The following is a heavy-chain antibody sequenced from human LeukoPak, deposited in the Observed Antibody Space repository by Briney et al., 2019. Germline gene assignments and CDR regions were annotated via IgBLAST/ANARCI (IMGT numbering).Heavy chain of an antibody. Sequence: GASVKVSCKASGYTFTGYYMHWVRQAPGQGLDWMGWININSGGTNYAQKFQDRVTMTRDTSISTAYMELSRLRSHDTAVYYCARSPHILTGENFDYWGQGTLVTVSS. J-gene: IGHJ4*02. V-gene: IGHV1-2*02. CDR1: GYTFTGYY. CDR3: ARSPHILTGENFDY. D-gene: IGHD3-9*01. CDR2: ININSGGT.